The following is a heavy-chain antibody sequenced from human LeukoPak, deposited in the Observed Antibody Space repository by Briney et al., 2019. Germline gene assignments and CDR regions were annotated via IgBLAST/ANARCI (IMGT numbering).Heavy chain of an antibody. CDR3: ARGLRYYYDSSGPPDAFDI. V-gene: IGHV4-30-2*01. D-gene: IGHD3-22*01. J-gene: IGHJ3*02. Sequence: PSETLSLTCAVSGGSISSGGYSWSWIRRPRGKGLEWIGYIYHSGSTYYNPSLKSRGTISVDRSKNQFSLKLSSVTAADTAVYYCARGLRYYYDSSGPPDAFDIWGQGTMVTVSS. CDR2: IYHSGST. CDR1: GGSISSGGYS.